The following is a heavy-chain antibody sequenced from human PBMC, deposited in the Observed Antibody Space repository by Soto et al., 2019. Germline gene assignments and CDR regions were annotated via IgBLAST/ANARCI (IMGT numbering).Heavy chain of an antibody. CDR3: VSGPGTTADY. CDR2: VFPTGNT. J-gene: IGHJ4*02. CDR1: SDSISSSNW. Sequence: SETLSLICAVSSDSISSSNWWSWVRQPPGKGLEWIGEVFPTGNTNYNPSLMSRVTISVDKSKNHFSLNLSSVTAADTAVYYCVSGPGTTADYWGQGTLVTVSS. D-gene: IGHD1-1*01. V-gene: IGHV4-4*02.